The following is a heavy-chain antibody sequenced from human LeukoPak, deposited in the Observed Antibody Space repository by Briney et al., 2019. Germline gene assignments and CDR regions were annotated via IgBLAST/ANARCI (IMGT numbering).Heavy chain of an antibody. CDR1: GYTLTELS. J-gene: IGHJ3*02. V-gene: IGHV1-24*01. CDR2: FDPEDGET. Sequence: ASVKVSCKVSGYTLTELSMRWVRQAPGKGLEWMGGFDPEDGETIYAQKFQGRVTMTEDTSTDTAYMELSSLRSEDTAVYYCATDLGSSWYLDAFDIWGQGTMVTVSS. D-gene: IGHD6-13*01. CDR3: ATDLGSSWYLDAFDI.